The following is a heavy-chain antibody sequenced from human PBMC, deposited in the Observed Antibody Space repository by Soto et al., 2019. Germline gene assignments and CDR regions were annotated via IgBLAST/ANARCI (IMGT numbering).Heavy chain of an antibody. CDR2: IKQDGSER. Sequence: EVQLVESGGGLVQPGGSLRLSCAASGFTFSSYWMSWVRQAPGKGLEWVANIKQDGSERYYVDSVKGRFTISRDNAKNSLYLQMNSLRAEDTAVYYCARVRAFNPDYYGSGSQSFDYWGQGTLVTVSS. CDR1: GFTFSSYW. V-gene: IGHV3-7*01. CDR3: ARVRAFNPDYYGSGSQSFDY. D-gene: IGHD3-10*01. J-gene: IGHJ4*02.